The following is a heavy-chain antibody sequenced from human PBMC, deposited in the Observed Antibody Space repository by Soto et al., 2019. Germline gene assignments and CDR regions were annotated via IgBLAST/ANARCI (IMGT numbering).Heavy chain of an antibody. CDR3: ARGYSNYDH. J-gene: IGHJ5*02. Sequence: PAATLSLTCTVSGGSLSRYSNCWIWIRQPPGKGLEWIGYIYYSGHTRYNPSRESRLTISIDSSKNQVSLNLTSVTAADTAVYYCARGYSNYDHWGRGTLVTVSS. CDR2: IYYSGHT. CDR1: GGSLSRYSNC. V-gene: IGHV4-61*01. D-gene: IGHD4-4*01.